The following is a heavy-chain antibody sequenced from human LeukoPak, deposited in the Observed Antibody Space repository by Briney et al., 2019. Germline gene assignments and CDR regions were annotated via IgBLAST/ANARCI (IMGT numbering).Heavy chain of an antibody. CDR2: ISGGGGNT. J-gene: IGHJ4*02. CDR3: ARYKQQLPHDY. Sequence: PGGSLRLSCAASGFTFSSYWMSWVRQAPGKGLEWVSTISGGGGNTYYADSVKGRFTISRDNSKNTLYLQMNNLRAEDTAVYYCARYKQQLPHDYWGQGTLVTVSS. D-gene: IGHD6-13*01. CDR1: GFTFSSYW. V-gene: IGHV3-23*01.